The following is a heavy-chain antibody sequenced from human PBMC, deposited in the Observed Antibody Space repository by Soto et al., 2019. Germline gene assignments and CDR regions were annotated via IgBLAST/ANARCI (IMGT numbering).Heavy chain of an antibody. CDR2: IKSDGTEK. CDR3: ARGGSDFSSDYSGGRFDY. Sequence: PGGSLRLSCAASGFTFRNYYMNWVRQAPGKGLEWVAKIKSDGTEKYYVDSVKGRFTISRDNAENSLYLQMNSLRAEDTAVYYCARGGSDFSSDYSGGRFDYWGQGTLVTVSS. D-gene: IGHD3-3*01. CDR1: GFTFRNYY. J-gene: IGHJ4*02. V-gene: IGHV3-7*03.